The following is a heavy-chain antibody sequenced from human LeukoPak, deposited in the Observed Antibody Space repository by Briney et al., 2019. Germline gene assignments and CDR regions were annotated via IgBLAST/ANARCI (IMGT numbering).Heavy chain of an antibody. CDR3: ARGSGWNSFDP. CDR2: IYSNGWT. V-gene: IGHV4-61*02. Sequence: SETLSLTCTVSGGSISTDLYYWAWIRQPAGKGLEWIGRIYSNGWTDYNPPLKSRVSISIDTSKNHFSLKMSLATAADTALYYCARGSGWNSFDPWGQGTLVTVSS. J-gene: IGHJ5*02. D-gene: IGHD6-19*01. CDR1: GGSISTDLYY.